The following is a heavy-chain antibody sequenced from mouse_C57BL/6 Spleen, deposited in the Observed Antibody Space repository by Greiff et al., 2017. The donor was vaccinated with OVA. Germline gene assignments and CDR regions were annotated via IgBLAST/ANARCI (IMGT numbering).Heavy chain of an antibody. J-gene: IGHJ2*01. D-gene: IGHD3-3*01. CDR3: VRQILGQDYFDY. CDR1: GFSFNTYA. CDR2: IRSKSNNYAT. V-gene: IGHV10-1*01. Sequence: DVKLVESGGGLVQPKGSLKLSCAASGFSFNTYAMNWVRQAPGKGLEWVARIRSKSNNYATYYADSVKDRFTISRDDSESMLYLQMNNLKTEDTAMYYCVRQILGQDYFDYWGQGTTLTVSS.